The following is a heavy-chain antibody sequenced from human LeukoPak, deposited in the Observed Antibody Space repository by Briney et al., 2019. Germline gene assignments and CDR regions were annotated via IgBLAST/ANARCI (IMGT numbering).Heavy chain of an antibody. V-gene: IGHV1-18*01. CDR1: GYTFTNYG. D-gene: IGHD1-26*01. Sequence: ASVKVSCKASGYTFTNYGISWVRQAPGQGLEWMGWISAYNANTNYAQKLQGRVTMTTDTFTGTAYMELRNLRSDDTAVYYCTRPGTNGPEYFDPWGQGTLVTVSS. J-gene: IGHJ5*02. CDR3: TRPGTNGPEYFDP. CDR2: ISAYNANT.